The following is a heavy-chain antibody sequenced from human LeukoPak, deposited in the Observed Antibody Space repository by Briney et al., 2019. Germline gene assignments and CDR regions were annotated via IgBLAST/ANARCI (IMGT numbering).Heavy chain of an antibody. J-gene: IGHJ4*02. D-gene: IGHD6-19*01. V-gene: IGHV3-23*01. CDR1: GFTFSTYA. CDR3: AREQSGTRGWYTVDY. Sequence: AGGSLRLSCAVSGFTFSTYAITWVRQGPGKGLEWVSAIRPDGDRTYYANSVRGRFTISRDNSKDTVYLQINGLRVEDTAVYYCAREQSGTRGWYTVDYWGQGTLVTVSS. CDR2: IRPDGDRT.